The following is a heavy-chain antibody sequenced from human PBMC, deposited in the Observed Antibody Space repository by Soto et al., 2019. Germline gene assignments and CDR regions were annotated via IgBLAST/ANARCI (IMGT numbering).Heavy chain of an antibody. CDR2: INHSGST. Sequence: WETLSLTCAVYGGSFSGYYWSWIRQPPGKGLEWIGEINHSGSTNYNPSLKSRVTISVDTSKNQFSLKLSSVTAADTAVYYCARVSPLTYYYGSGSYYTGVWFDPWGQGTLVIVSS. V-gene: IGHV4-34*01. CDR1: GGSFSGYY. CDR3: ARVSPLTYYYGSGSYYTGVWFDP. J-gene: IGHJ5*02. D-gene: IGHD3-10*01.